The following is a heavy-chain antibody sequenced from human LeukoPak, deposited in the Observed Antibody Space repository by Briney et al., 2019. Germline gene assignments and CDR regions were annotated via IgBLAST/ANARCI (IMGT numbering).Heavy chain of an antibody. Sequence: GGSLRLSCAASRFTFSSYAMSWVRQAPGKGLEWVSAISGSGGSTYYADSVKGRFTISRDNSKNTLYLQMNSLRAEDTAVYYCAKALTMIVVIGSSRVFDYWGQGTLVTVSS. CDR2: ISGSGGST. CDR3: AKALTMIVVIGSSRVFDY. D-gene: IGHD3-22*01. J-gene: IGHJ4*02. CDR1: RFTFSSYA. V-gene: IGHV3-23*01.